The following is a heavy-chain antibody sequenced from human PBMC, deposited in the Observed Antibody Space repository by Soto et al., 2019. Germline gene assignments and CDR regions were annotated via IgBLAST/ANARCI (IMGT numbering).Heavy chain of an antibody. CDR1: GFTFSTCS. Sequence: EVQLVEAGGGLVEPGGSLRLSCATSGFTFSTCSMNWVRQAPGKGLEWVSSISATGTYTFYADSLNGRFTISRDNARNSLFLQMNSLRVEDTALYYCTTEYNSRQDLKHWGKGALVTVSS. V-gene: IGHV3-21*01. J-gene: IGHJ4*02. CDR2: ISATGTYT. CDR3: TTEYNSRQDLKH. D-gene: IGHD6-6*01.